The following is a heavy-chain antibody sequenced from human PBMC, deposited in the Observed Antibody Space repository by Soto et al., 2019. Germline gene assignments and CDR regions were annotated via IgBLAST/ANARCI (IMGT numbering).Heavy chain of an antibody. J-gene: IGHJ5*02. CDR1: AFIFRNYA. CDR3: ARLGPYASGTYSFRHNRFDP. CDR2: ITASGSGK. Sequence: PGGSLRLSCAASAFIFRNYAMAWVRQAPGKGLEWVSTITASGSGKYYADSVKGRFIISRDNSKTTLYLQMNSVRAEDTAVYYCARLGPYASGTYSFRHNRFDPWGQGTQVTVSS. V-gene: IGHV3-23*01. D-gene: IGHD3-10*01.